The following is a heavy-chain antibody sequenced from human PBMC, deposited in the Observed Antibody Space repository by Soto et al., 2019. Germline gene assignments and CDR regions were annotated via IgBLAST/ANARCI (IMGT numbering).Heavy chain of an antibody. CDR3: ARHWIAGSAIP. V-gene: IGHV4-39*01. J-gene: IGHJ5*02. CDR1: GGSISSFNSY. Sequence: QLQLQESGSGLVKPSETLSLTCTVSGGSISSFNSYWGWIRQPPGKGLEWIGSISYTGITHYNPSLKSRVNISVDTAKNQFSLRLSSVTAADTALYYCARHWIAGSAIPWGQGTLVTVSS. D-gene: IGHD2-2*02. CDR2: ISYTGIT.